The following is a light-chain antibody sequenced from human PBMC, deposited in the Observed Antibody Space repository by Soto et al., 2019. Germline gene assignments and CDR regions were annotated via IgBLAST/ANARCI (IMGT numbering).Light chain of an antibody. CDR2: EVS. J-gene: IGLJ1*01. CDR1: SSDVGGHNY. Sequence: QSALTQPASVSGSPGQSITISCTGTSSDVGGHNYVSWYQQHPGKAPKLMIYEVSNRPSGVSNRFSGSKSGNTASLTISGLQAEDEADYYCSSYRSSSTLYVFGTGTKLTVL. V-gene: IGLV2-14*01. CDR3: SSYRSSSTLYV.